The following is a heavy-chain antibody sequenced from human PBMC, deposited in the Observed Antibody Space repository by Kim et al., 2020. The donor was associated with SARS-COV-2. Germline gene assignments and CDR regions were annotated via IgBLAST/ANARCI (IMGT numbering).Heavy chain of an antibody. D-gene: IGHD3-9*01. CDR1: GFTFSSYN. Sequence: GGSLRLSCAASGFTFSSYNMNWVRQAPGKGLEWVSLMNSRSNYAYYADSVKGRFTISRDNAKNSLYLQLNSLRAEDTAVYYCARGDYDISTGYYLTYGMDVWGQGTTVTVSS. J-gene: IGHJ6*02. V-gene: IGHV3-21*01. CDR3: ARGDYDISTGYYLTYGMDV. CDR2: MNSRSNYA.